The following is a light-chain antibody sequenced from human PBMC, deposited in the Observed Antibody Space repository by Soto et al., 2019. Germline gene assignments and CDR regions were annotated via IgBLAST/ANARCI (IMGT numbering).Light chain of an antibody. CDR3: QQGHTTPYT. V-gene: IGKV1-39*01. CDR2: GAS. Sequence: DIQMTQSPSSLSASFGDRVTLTCRASRNIDTYLNWYQQKPGTAPQLLMYGASSLHSGGPSRFSVSRSGTDFNLAISSLQPEDFATSYCQQGHTTPYTFGHGTKLEI. CDR1: RNIDTY. J-gene: IGKJ2*01.